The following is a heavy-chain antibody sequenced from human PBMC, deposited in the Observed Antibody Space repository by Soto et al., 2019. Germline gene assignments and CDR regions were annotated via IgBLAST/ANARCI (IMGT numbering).Heavy chain of an antibody. CDR3: ARDRSYYFDY. CDR2: ISNDGSNK. CDR1: GFSFSTYG. J-gene: IGHJ4*02. D-gene: IGHD3-16*02. V-gene: IGHV3-30*03. Sequence: AGGSLRLSCAASGFSFSTYGMHWVRQAPGKGLEWVAFISNDGSNKYYADSVKGRFTISRDNSKNTLYLQMNSLRAEDTAVYYSARDRSYYFDYWGQGTLVTVSS.